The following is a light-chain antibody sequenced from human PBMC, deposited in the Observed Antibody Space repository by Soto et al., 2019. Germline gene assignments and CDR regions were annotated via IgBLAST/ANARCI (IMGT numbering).Light chain of an antibody. CDR2: GNS. CDR1: SSNIGAGYD. CDR3: QSYDSSVSGYV. J-gene: IGLJ1*01. V-gene: IGLV1-40*01. Sequence: QSVLTQPPSVSGAPGQRVTISCTGSSSNIGAGYDVQWYQQLPGTAPKLLIYGNSNRPSGVPDRCSGSKSGTSASLAITGLQAEDEADYYCQSYDSSVSGYVVGTGTKVTVL.